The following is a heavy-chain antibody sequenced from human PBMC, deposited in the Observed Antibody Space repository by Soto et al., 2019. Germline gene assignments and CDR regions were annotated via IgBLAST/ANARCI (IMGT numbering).Heavy chain of an antibody. CDR2: IYWDDDR. D-gene: IGHD6-19*01. Sequence: QITLKESGPTLVKPTQTLTLTCTFSGFSLLTSGMGVAWIRQPPGKALEWLALIYWDDDRRYSPSLKNRLTITKDTSTNQVVLTMTNMDPVDTATYYYAHTFSSGTFDYWGQGTLVTVSS. J-gene: IGHJ4*01. CDR1: GFSLLTSGMG. V-gene: IGHV2-5*02. CDR3: AHTFSSGTFDY.